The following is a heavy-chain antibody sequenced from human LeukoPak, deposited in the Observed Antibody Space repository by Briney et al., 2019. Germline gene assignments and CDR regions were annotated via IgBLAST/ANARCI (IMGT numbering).Heavy chain of an antibody. V-gene: IGHV4-31*03. D-gene: IGHD1-26*01. CDR3: AGRCSGSYYVCNWFDP. CDR2: IYYSGST. Sequence: PSETLSLTCTVFGGSISSGGYYWSWIRQHPGKGLEWIGYIYYSGSTYYNPSLKSRVTISVDTSKNQFSLKLSSVTAADTAVYYCAGRCSGSYYVCNWFDPWGQGTLVTVSS. J-gene: IGHJ5*02. CDR1: GGSISSGGYY.